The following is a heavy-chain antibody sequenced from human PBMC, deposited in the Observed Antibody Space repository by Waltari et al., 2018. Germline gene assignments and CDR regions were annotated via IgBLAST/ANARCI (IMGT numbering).Heavy chain of an antibody. CDR2: IYPGDTDT. CDR1: GYSFTSYW. J-gene: IGHJ3*02. CDR3: ARHPNYVWGSYRSGGNDAFDI. D-gene: IGHD3-16*02. Sequence: EVQLVQSGAEVKKPGESLKISCKGSGYSFTSYWIGWVRQMPGKGLEWMGIIYPGDTDTRDSPSCQGQVTISADKSISTAYLQWSSLKASDTAMYYCARHPNYVWGSYRSGGNDAFDIWGQGTMVTVSS. V-gene: IGHV5-51*01.